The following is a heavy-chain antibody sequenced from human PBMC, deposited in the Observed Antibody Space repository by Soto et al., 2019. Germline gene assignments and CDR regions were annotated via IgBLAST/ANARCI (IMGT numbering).Heavy chain of an antibody. CDR1: GGTFSSYA. D-gene: IGHD3-10*01. CDR3: ARARPSMVRGVIGYYYYYGMDV. J-gene: IGHJ6*02. CDR2: IIPIFGTA. Sequence: ASVKVSCKASGGTFSSYAISWVRQAPGQGLEWMGGIIPIFGTANYAQKFQGRVTITADESTSTAYMELSSLRSEDTAVYYCARARPSMVRGVIGYYYYYGMDVWGQGTTVTVSS. V-gene: IGHV1-69*13.